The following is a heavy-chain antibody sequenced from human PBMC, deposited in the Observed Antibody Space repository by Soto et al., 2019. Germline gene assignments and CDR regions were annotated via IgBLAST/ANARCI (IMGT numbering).Heavy chain of an antibody. CDR1: AGSINTGASS. D-gene: IGHD3-10*01. J-gene: IGHJ6*03. CDR3: ATIGGNIPDYYYYYMDG. V-gene: IGHV4-30-2*01. CDR2: IYHGGTT. Sequence: PSETLSLTCSVSAGSINTGASSWAWVRQPPGEGLDFIGYIYHGGTTFLNPSLRSRLIISVDRSKNQFSLKLSSVTAADTAVYYCATIGGNIPDYYYYYMDGWGKGTTVTVSS.